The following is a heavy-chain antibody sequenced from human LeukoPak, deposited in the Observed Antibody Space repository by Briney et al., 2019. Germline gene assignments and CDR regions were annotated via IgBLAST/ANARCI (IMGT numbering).Heavy chain of an antibody. J-gene: IGHJ2*01. V-gene: IGHV4-59*01. CDR3: ARTYGSSGLGYFDL. D-gene: IGHD6-13*01. Sequence: SETLSLTCTVSGGSISSYYWSWIRQPPGKGLEWIGYIYYSGSTNYSPSLKSRLTISVDTSKNQFSLRLSSVTAADTAVYYCARTYGSSGLGYFDLWGRGTLVTVSS. CDR1: GGSISSYY. CDR2: IYYSGST.